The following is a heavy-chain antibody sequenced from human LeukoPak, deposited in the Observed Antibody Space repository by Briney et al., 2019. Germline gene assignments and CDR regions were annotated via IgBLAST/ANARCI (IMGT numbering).Heavy chain of an antibody. CDR1: AFTFSRYS. CDR2: ISSSSSHI. V-gene: IGHV3-21*01. J-gene: IGHJ4*02. Sequence: GRSLRLSCAASAFTFSRYSMNWVRQAPGKGLEWVSSISSSSSHIYYADSVKGRFTISRDNAENSLYLQINSLRAEDTAMYYCARARDGYNHGLDYWGQGTLVTVSA. D-gene: IGHD5-24*01. CDR3: ARARDGYNHGLDY.